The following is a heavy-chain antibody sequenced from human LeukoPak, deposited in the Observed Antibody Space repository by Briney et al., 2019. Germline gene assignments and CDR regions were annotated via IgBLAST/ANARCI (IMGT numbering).Heavy chain of an antibody. CDR1: GGTFSSYA. V-gene: IGHV1-69*01. CDR2: IIPIFGTA. J-gene: IGHJ6*04. CDR3: ARDRTGYCSGGSCYSFGLYYYGMDV. D-gene: IGHD2-15*01. Sequence: ASVKVSCKAPGGTFSSYAISWVRQAPGQGLEWMGGIIPIFGTANYAQKFQGRVTITADESTSTAYMELSSLRSEDTAVYYCARDRTGYCSGGSCYSFGLYYYGMDVWGKGTTVTVSS.